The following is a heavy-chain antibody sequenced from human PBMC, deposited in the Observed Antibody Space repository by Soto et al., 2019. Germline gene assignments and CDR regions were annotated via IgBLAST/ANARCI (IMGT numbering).Heavy chain of an antibody. CDR1: GFTFSTCG. V-gene: IGHV3-33*01. CDR3: ARDLGAFNYGSAYFDY. J-gene: IGHJ4*02. Sequence: GGSLRLSCAPSGFTFSTCGMHWVRQAPGKGLEWVAVIWYDGSNQYYADSVKGRFTISRDNSKNMLYLQMNSLRAEDTAVYYCARDLGAFNYGSAYFDYWGQGTPVTVSS. CDR2: IWYDGSNQ. D-gene: IGHD3-10*01.